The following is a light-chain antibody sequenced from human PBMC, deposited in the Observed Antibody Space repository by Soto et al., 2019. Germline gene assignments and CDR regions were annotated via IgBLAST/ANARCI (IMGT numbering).Light chain of an antibody. J-gene: IGKJ3*01. CDR3: QQTYSTPFT. V-gene: IGKV1-39*01. CDR1: QSISNY. CDR2: AAS. Sequence: DIQMTQSPSSLSASVGDRVTITCRASQSISNYLNWYQQKPEKAPKLLIYAASSLQSGVPSRFSGSGSGTDFTLTISSLQPEDFATYYCQQTYSTPFTLGPGTKVDIK.